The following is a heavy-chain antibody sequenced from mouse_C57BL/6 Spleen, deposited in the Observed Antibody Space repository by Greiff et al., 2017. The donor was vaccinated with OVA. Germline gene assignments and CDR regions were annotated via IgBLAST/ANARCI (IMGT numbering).Heavy chain of an antibody. J-gene: IGHJ4*01. V-gene: IGHV1-15*01. CDR1: GYTFTDYE. Sequence: QVQLKESGAELVRPGASVTLSCKASGYTFTDYEMHWVKQTPVHGLEWIGAIDPETGGTAYNQKFKGKAILTADKSSSTAYMELRSLTSEDSAVYYCTTLGYYAMDYWGQGTSVTVSS. CDR2: IDPETGGT. CDR3: TTLGYYAMDY. D-gene: IGHD4-1*01.